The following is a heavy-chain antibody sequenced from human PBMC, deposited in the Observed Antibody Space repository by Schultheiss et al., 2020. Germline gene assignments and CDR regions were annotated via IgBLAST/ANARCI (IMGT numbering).Heavy chain of an antibody. V-gene: IGHV4-30-4*02. CDR1: GGSISSGDYY. D-gene: IGHD3-16*02. J-gene: IGHJ4*02. CDR2: IYYSGST. CDR3: ARDPVYDYVWGSYRYDDY. Sequence: SDTLSLTCTVSGGSISSGDYYWSWIRQPPGKGLEWIGYIYYSGSTYYNPSLKSRVTISVDTSKNQFSLKLSSVTAADTAVYYCARDPVYDYVWGSYRYDDYWGQGTLVTVSS.